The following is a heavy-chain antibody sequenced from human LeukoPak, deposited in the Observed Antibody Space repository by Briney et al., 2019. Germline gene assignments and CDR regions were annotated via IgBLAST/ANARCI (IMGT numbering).Heavy chain of an antibody. V-gene: IGHV1-2*02. Sequence: ASVKVSCKASGYTFTSYGISWVRQAPGQGLEWMGWINPNSGGTNYAQKFQGRVTMTRDTSISTAYMELSRLRSDDTAVYYCARDWAGRNWFDPWGQGTLVTVSS. J-gene: IGHJ5*02. CDR1: GYTFTSYG. D-gene: IGHD3-16*01. CDR2: INPNSGGT. CDR3: ARDWAGRNWFDP.